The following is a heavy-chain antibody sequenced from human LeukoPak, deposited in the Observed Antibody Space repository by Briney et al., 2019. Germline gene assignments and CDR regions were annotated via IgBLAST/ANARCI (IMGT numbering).Heavy chain of an antibody. V-gene: IGHV3-23*01. CDR2: ISGSGGST. J-gene: IGHJ4*02. CDR3: AKLPSSYSSSWYAGSDY. CDR1: GFTFSSYA. D-gene: IGHD6-13*01. Sequence: PGGSLRLSCAASGFTFSSYAMSWVRQAPGKGLEWVSAISGSGGSTYYADSVKGRFTISRDNSKNTLYLQMNSLRAEDTAVYYCAKLPSSYSSSWYAGSDYWGQGTLVTVSS.